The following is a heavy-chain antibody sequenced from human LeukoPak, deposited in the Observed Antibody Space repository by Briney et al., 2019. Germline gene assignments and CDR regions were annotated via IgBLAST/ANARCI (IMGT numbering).Heavy chain of an antibody. Sequence: GGSLRLSCAASGFTFTSYAMSWVRQAPGKGLEWVSAIRGSGGSTYCADSVKGRFTISRDNSRNTLYLQMNSLRAEDTAVHYCAKYAISSTGKVAFDYWGQGTLVTVSS. CDR2: IRGSGGST. CDR1: GFTFTSYA. J-gene: IGHJ4*02. V-gene: IGHV3-23*01. CDR3: AKYAISSTGKVAFDY. D-gene: IGHD1-14*01.